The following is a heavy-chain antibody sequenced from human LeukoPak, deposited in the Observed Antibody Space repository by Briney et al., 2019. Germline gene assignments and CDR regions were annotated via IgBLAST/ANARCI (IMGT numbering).Heavy chain of an antibody. J-gene: IGHJ4*02. CDR2: IYHSGST. CDR1: GYSISSGYY. D-gene: IGHD1-26*01. V-gene: IGHV4-38-2*01. Sequence: KPSETLSLTCAVSGYSISSGYYWGWIRQPPGKGLEWIGSIYHSGSTYYNPSLKSRVTISVDTSKNQFSLKLSSVTAADTAVYYRARYYSGSYGRYDYWGQGTLVTVSS. CDR3: ARYYSGSYGRYDY.